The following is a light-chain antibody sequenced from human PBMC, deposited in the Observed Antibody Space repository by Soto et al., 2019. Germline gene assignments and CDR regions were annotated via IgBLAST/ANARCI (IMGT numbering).Light chain of an antibody. CDR1: NNDVGAFHL. Sequence: QSALTQPASVSGSPGQSITISCTGTNNDVGAFHLVSWYQQHPVKAPKLIIFGVTERPSGVPNRFSGSKSGSTAFLTVSGVQAEDEADYYCSSYAERNSVLFGGGTKLTVL. V-gene: IGLV2-23*02. J-gene: IGLJ3*02. CDR3: SSYAERNSVL. CDR2: GVT.